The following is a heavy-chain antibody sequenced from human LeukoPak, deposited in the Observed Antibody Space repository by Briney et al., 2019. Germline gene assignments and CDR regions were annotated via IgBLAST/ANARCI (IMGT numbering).Heavy chain of an antibody. J-gene: IGHJ3*02. CDR1: GFTVSSNY. CDR3: AKDIQGVTVTTFWDI. CDR2: ISGSGGST. D-gene: IGHD4-17*01. V-gene: IGHV3-23*01. Sequence: PGGSLRLSCAASGFTVSSNYMSWVRQAPGKGLEWVSAISGSGGSTYYADSVKGRFTISRDNSKNTLYLQMNSLRAEDTAVYYCAKDIQGVTVTTFWDIWGQGTMVTVSS.